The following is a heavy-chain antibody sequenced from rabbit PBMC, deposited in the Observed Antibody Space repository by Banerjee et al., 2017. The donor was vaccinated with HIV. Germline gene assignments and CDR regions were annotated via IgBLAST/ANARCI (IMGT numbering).Heavy chain of an antibody. CDR2: IYAGSSGST. CDR1: GFSFSSYW. D-gene: IGHD8-1*01. J-gene: IGHJ4*01. CDR3: ARDGSSYYTFNL. V-gene: IGHV1S45*01. Sequence: QEQLEESGGDLVKPEGSLTLTCTASGFSFSSYWICWVRQAPGKGLEWIGCIYAGSSGSTSYASWAKGRFPISKPSSTTVTLQMTSLTAADTATYFCARDGSSYYTFNLWGPGTLVTVS.